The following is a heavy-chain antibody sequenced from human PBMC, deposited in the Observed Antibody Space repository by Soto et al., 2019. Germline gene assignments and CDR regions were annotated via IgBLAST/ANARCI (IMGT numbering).Heavy chain of an antibody. V-gene: IGHV3-74*01. Sequence: PGGSLRLSCAASGFTFSNDWMHWVRQAPGKGLEWVSRINADGGSTHYADSVRGRFTISRDNAENTLFLQLNSLRVEDTAIYYCIKVLTRGVGVPRFYFDSWGQGTLVTVSS. J-gene: IGHJ4*02. CDR1: GFTFSNDW. CDR2: INADGGST. CDR3: IKVLTRGVGVPRFYFDS. D-gene: IGHD3-9*01.